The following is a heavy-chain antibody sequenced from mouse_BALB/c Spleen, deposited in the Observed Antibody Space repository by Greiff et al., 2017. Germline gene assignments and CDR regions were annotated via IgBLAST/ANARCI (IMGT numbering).Heavy chain of an antibody. D-gene: IGHD1-1*01. Sequence: VQLKESGPSLVKPSQTLSLTCSVTGDSITSGYWNWIRKFPGNKLEYMGYISYSGSTYYNPSLKSRISITRDTSKNQYYLQLNSVTTEDTATYYCARCPYYGSSYWYFDVWGAGTTVTVSS. J-gene: IGHJ1*01. CDR2: ISYSGST. V-gene: IGHV3-8*02. CDR1: GDSITSGY. CDR3: ARCPYYGSSYWYFDV.